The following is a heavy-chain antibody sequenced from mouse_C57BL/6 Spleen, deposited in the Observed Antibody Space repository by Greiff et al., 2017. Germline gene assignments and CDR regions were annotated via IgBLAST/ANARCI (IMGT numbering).Heavy chain of an antibody. CDR3: ARYDYDENAY. Sequence: EVQRVESGGGLVKPGGSLKLSCAASGFTFSDYGMHWVRQAPEKGLEWVAYISSGSSTIYYADTVKGRFTISRDNAKNTLFLQMTSLRSEDTAMYYCARYDYDENAYWGQGTLVTVSA. CDR1: GFTFSDYG. D-gene: IGHD2-4*01. V-gene: IGHV5-17*01. CDR2: ISSGSSTI. J-gene: IGHJ3*01.